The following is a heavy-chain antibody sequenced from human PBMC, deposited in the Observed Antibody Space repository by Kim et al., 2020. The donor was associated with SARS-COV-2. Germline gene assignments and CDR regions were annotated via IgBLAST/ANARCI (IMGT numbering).Heavy chain of an antibody. CDR1: GFTFSASA. Sequence: GGSLRLSCAASGFTFSASAVHWVHQSSGKGLEWVGRIGTKANPYATAYTASVKGRFIISRDDSRNTAYLQMNSLNTEDTAVYYCTSANSGWPNDYWGQGSLVTVSS. V-gene: IGHV3-73*01. CDR3: TSANSGWPNDY. CDR2: IGTKANPYAT. D-gene: IGHD6-19*01. J-gene: IGHJ4*02.